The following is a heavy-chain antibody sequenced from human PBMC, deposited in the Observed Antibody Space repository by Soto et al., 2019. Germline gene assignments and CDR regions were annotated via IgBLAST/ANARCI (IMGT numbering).Heavy chain of an antibody. CDR2: IRSRGYGGAA. V-gene: IGHV3-49*03. CDR3: TRIYGSGTYLPDF. Sequence: EVQLAESGGGLEQPGRSLRLSCKTSGYSFEGYGVSWFRRAPGKGLEWVALIRSRGYGGAADYAASVMGRFTISRDDPRSIAYLQMNSLKIEDTAVYYCTRIYGSGTYLPDFWGQGNLVTVSS. CDR1: GYSFEGYG. D-gene: IGHD3-10*01. J-gene: IGHJ4*02.